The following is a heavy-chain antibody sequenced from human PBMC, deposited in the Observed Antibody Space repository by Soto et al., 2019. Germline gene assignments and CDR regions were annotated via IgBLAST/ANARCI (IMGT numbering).Heavy chain of an antibody. D-gene: IGHD3-10*01. J-gene: IGHJ6*02. Sequence: SQTLSLTCAISGDSVSSNSAAWNWIGQSPSRGLKWLGRTYYKSKWNNDYALSVKSRITINPDTSKNQFSLHLYSVTPEDTAVYYCTGITWFRGMDVWGQGTPVTVSS. V-gene: IGHV6-1*01. CDR1: GDSVSSNSAA. CDR2: TYYKSKWNN. CDR3: TGITWFRGMDV.